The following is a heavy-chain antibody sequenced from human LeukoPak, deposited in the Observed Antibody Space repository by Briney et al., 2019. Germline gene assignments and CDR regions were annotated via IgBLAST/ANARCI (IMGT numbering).Heavy chain of an antibody. CDR2: IITSLGIT. CDR1: GCTFSSYD. CDR3: AKDRGRQFAACYI. J-gene: IGHJ3*02. V-gene: IGHV1-69*04. D-gene: IGHD3-10*01. Sequence: SVKVSCTASGCTFSSYDISWVRQAPGQGLEWLSKIITSLGITNYAQKVQGRVTITGDKSTSTVYLEMSNLRVEDTSVYYCAKDRGRQFAACYISGEGTIVTASS.